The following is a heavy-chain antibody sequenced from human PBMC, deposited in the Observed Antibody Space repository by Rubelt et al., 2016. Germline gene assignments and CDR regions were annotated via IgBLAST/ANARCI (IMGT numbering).Heavy chain of an antibody. J-gene: IGHJ4*02. CDR2: IYYCGST. D-gene: IGHD6-19*01. CDR1: GGSISSSSYY. CDR3: ARRSSGWYYFDY. Sequence: QLQLQESGPGLVKPSETLSLTCTVSGGSISSSSYYWGWIRQPPGKGLEWIGSIYYCGSTYYNPSLTGRVTISVDTSKNQFSLELSSVTAADTAVYYCARRSSGWYYFDYWGRGTLVTVSS. V-gene: IGHV4-39*07.